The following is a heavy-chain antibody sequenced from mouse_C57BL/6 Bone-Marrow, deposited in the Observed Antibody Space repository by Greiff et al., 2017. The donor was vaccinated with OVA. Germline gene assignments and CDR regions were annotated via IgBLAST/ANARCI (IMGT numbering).Heavy chain of an antibody. D-gene: IGHD1-1*01. CDR2: ISSGSSTI. CDR3: ARPSDYYGSSYWYFDV. J-gene: IGHJ1*03. V-gene: IGHV5-17*01. Sequence: VQRVESGGGLVKPGGSLKLSCAASGFTFSDYGMHWVRQAPEKGLEWVAYISSGSSTIYYADTVKGRFTISRDNAKNTLFLQMTSLRSEDTAMYYCARPSDYYGSSYWYFDVWGTGTTVTVSS. CDR1: GFTFSDYG.